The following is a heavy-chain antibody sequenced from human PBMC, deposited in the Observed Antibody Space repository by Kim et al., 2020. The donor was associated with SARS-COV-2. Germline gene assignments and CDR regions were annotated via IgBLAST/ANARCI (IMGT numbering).Heavy chain of an antibody. D-gene: IGHD1-1*01. V-gene: IGHV1-46*01. Sequence: ASVKVSCKASGYTFTSYYMHWVRQAPGQGLEWMGIINPSSGSTNYAQKFQGRVTVTRDTSTSTVYMELNSLRSEDTAMYYCASRRDAYNSRDAFDIWGQGTMVTVSS. CDR3: ASRRDAYNSRDAFDI. J-gene: IGHJ3*02. CDR1: GYTFTSYY. CDR2: INPSSGST.